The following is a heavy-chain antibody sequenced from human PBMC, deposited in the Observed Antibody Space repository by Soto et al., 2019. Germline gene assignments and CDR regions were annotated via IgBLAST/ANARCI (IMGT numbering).Heavy chain of an antibody. Sequence: QVQLQQWGAGLLKPSETLSLTCAVYGGSFSGYYWSWIRQPPGKGLEWIGEINHSGSTNYNPTLQSRVTISVDTSKNQFSLKLSSVTAADTAVYHCARARLAYDSSGGTAYWGQGTLVTVSS. CDR1: GGSFSGYY. CDR3: ARARLAYDSSGGTAY. D-gene: IGHD3-22*01. CDR2: INHSGST. J-gene: IGHJ4*02. V-gene: IGHV4-34*01.